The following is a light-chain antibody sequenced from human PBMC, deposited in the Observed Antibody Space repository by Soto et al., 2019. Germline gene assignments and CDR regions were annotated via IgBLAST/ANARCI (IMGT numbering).Light chain of an antibody. CDR3: LQYGSSVWT. Sequence: EIVLTQSPGTLSLSPGERATHSCRASQRLSSNYLAWFQQKPGQAPRLLIYGASSRATGIPDRFSGSGSGTDFTLTIPRLEPEDFAVYYCLQYGSSVWTFGQGTKVDIK. CDR1: QRLSSNY. J-gene: IGKJ1*01. CDR2: GAS. V-gene: IGKV3-20*01.